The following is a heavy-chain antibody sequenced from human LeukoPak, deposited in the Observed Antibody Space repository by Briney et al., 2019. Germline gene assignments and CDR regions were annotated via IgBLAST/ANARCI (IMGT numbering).Heavy chain of an antibody. CDR3: ATTGAAAGNYYYYMDV. CDR2: FDPEDGET. J-gene: IGHJ6*03. V-gene: IGHV1-24*01. D-gene: IGHD6-13*01. CDR1: GYTFTGYY. Sequence: ASVKVSCKASGYTFTGYYMHWVRQAPGKGLEWMGGFDPEDGETIYAQKFQGRVTMTEDTSTDTAYMELSSLRSEDTAVYYCATTGAAAGNYYYYMDVWGKGTTVTISS.